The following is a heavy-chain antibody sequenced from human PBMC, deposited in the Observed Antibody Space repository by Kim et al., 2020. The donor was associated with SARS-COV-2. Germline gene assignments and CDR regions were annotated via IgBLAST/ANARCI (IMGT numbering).Heavy chain of an antibody. D-gene: IGHD4-17*01. Sequence: SETLSLTCTVSGGSISSYYWSWIRQSPGKGLEWIGYIYYSGSTNYNPSLKSRVTISVDTSKNQFSLKLSSVTAADTAVYYCARGIRWSYFDYWGQGTLVTVSS. CDR1: GGSISSYY. J-gene: IGHJ4*02. CDR2: IYYSGST. V-gene: IGHV4-59*13. CDR3: ARGIRWSYFDY.